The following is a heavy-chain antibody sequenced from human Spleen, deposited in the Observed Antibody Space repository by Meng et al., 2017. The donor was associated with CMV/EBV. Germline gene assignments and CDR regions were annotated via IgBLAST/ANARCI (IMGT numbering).Heavy chain of an antibody. D-gene: IGHD2-2*01. CDR2: IYYSGST. CDR1: GGSISSYY. CDR3: ARQRYQRCFDY. Sequence: SETLSLTCTVSGGSISSYYWSWIRQPPGKGLEWIGYIYYSGSTNYNPSLKSRVTISVDTSKNQFSLKLSSVTAADTAVYYCARQRYQRCFDYWGQGTLVTVSS. J-gene: IGHJ4*02. V-gene: IGHV4-59*01.